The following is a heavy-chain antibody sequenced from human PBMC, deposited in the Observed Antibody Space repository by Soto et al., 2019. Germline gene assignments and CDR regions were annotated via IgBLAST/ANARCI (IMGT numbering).Heavy chain of an antibody. D-gene: IGHD5-12*01. V-gene: IGHV3-53*04. CDR2: IYSGGST. J-gene: IGHJ4*02. Sequence: VQLVESGGGLVQPGGSLRLSCAASGFTVSSNYMSWVRQAPGKGLEWVSVIYSGGSTYYADSVKGRFTISRHNSKNTLYLQMNSLRAEDTAVYYCARDRPLHSGYDYGNYWGQGTLVTVSS. CDR3: ARDRPLHSGYDYGNY. CDR1: GFTVSSNY.